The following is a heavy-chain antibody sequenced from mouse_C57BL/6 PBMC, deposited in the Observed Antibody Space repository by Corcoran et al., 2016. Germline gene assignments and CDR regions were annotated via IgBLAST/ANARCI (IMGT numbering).Heavy chain of an antibody. V-gene: IGHV9-3*01. CDR2: INTYSGVP. Sequence: QIQLVQSGPELKKPGETVKISCKASGYTFTTYGMSWVKQAPGKGLTWMGWINTYSGVPTYADDFKGRFAFSLETSASTAYLQINNLKNEDTATYFCASGITWFDYWGQGTTLTVSS. CDR3: ASGITWFDY. J-gene: IGHJ2*01. CDR1: GYTFTTYG. D-gene: IGHD1-1*01.